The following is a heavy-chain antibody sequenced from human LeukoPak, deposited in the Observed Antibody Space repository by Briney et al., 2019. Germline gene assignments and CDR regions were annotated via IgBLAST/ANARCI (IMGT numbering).Heavy chain of an antibody. CDR3: ARALNGPYYDILTGYYHYFDY. Sequence: SETLSLTCAVSGGSISSGGYSWSWIRQPPGKGLEWIGEINHSGSTNYNPSLKSRVTISVDTSKNQFSLKLSSVTAADTAVYYCARALNGPYYDILTGYYHYFDYWGQGTLVTVSS. CDR2: INHSGST. D-gene: IGHD3-9*01. V-gene: IGHV4-34*01. J-gene: IGHJ4*02. CDR1: GGSISSGGYS.